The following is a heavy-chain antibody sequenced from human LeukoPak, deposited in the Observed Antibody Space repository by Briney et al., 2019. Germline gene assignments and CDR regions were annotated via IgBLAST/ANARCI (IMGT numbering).Heavy chain of an antibody. Sequence: GGSLRLSCAASGFTFSSYNMNWVRQAPGKGLVWVSRINYNGGSTTYADSVKGRFTISRDNAKNTLYLHMNSLRAEDTGVFYCARGPAYTSGWYGLDVWGHGTTVTVSS. CDR2: INYNGGST. CDR1: GFTFSSYN. V-gene: IGHV3-74*01. J-gene: IGHJ6*02. CDR3: ARGPAYTSGWYGLDV. D-gene: IGHD6-19*01.